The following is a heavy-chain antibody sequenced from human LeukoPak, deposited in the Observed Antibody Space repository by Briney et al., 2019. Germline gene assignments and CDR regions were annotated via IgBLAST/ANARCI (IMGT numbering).Heavy chain of an antibody. CDR1: GFTFSSYS. CDR2: ISSSSSYI. D-gene: IGHD2-2*01. CDR3: ARDQSPYCSSTSCYPLFDC. Sequence: GGSLRLSCAASGFTFSSYSMNWVRQAPGKGLEWVSSISSSSSYIYYADSVKGRFTISRDNAKNSLYLQMNSLRAEDTAVYYCARDQSPYCSSTSCYPLFDCWGQGTLVTVSS. J-gene: IGHJ4*02. V-gene: IGHV3-21*01.